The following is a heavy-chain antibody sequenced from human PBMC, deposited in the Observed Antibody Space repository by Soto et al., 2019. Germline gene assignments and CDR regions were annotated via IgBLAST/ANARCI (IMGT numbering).Heavy chain of an antibody. CDR1: GFTFSSYS. CDR2: ISSSSSTI. V-gene: IGHV3-48*02. D-gene: IGHD3-16*02. Sequence: EVQLVESGGGLVQPGGSLRLSCAASGFTFSSYSMNWVRQAPGKGLEWVSYISSSSSTIYYADSVKGRFTISRDNAKNSLYLQMNSLRDEDTAVYYWAREIMITFGGVIAPAYGMDVWGQGTTVTVSS. CDR3: AREIMITFGGVIAPAYGMDV. J-gene: IGHJ6*02.